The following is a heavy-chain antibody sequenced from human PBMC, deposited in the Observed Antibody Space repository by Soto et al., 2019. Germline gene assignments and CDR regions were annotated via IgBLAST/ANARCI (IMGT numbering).Heavy chain of an antibody. CDR2: INPGGSIT. CDR1: GFTFSSYW. D-gene: IGHD2-21*01. CDR3: GRVPTRKYCVWND. J-gene: IGHJ4*02. V-gene: IGHV3-74*01. Sequence: EEQLVESGGGLVQPGGSLRLSCAASGFTFSSYWMHWVRQAPGKGLVWVSRINPGGSITAYADSVKGRFTISRDNAKNKLQLQMNSVRGDDTAVYYCGRVPTRKYCVWNDWGQGTLVTVSS.